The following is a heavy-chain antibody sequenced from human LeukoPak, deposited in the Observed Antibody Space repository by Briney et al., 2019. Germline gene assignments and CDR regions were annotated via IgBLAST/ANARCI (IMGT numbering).Heavy chain of an antibody. CDR3: ARGSFDSSGYYSLPEY. CDR2: MYYSGST. V-gene: IGHV4-59*11. J-gene: IGHJ4*02. Sequence: PSETLSLSCTVSGGSIKSHYWSWIRQPPGKGLEWIGYMYYSGSTYYNPSLRGRVTISLDTSKNQFSLKMSSVTLADTAVYYCARGSFDSSGYYSLPEYWGQGTLVTVSS. D-gene: IGHD3-22*01. CDR1: GGSIKSHY.